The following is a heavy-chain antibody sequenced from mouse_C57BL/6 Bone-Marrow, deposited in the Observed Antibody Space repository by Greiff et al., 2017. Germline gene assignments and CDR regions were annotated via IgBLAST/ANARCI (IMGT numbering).Heavy chain of an antibody. CDR2: INPGSGGT. V-gene: IGHV1-54*01. Sequence: QVQLKESGAELVRPGTSVKVSCKASGYAFTNYLIEWVKQRPGQGLEWIRVINPGSGGTNYNEKFKDKATLPADKSSSTAYLQLSSLPSEDSAVYFCARALRLFFDYWGQGTTLTVSS. CDR3: ARALRLFFDY. J-gene: IGHJ2*01. D-gene: IGHD3-2*02. CDR1: GYAFTNYL.